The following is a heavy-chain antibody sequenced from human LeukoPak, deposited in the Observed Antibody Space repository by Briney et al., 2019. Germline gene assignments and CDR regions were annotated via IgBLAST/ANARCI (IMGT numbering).Heavy chain of an antibody. CDR1: GYTFTGYY. Sequence: ASVKVSCKASGYTFTGYYMHWVRQAPGQGLEWMGIINPSGGSTSYAQKFQGRVTMTRDTSTSTVYMELSSLRSEDTAVYYCARDPKDCSGGSCYSSFYYYYGMDVWGQGTTVTVSS. D-gene: IGHD2-15*01. J-gene: IGHJ6*02. V-gene: IGHV1-46*01. CDR2: INPSGGST. CDR3: ARDPKDCSGGSCYSSFYYYYGMDV.